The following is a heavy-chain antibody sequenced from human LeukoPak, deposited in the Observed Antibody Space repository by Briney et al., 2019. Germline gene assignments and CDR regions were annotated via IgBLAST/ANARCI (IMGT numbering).Heavy chain of an antibody. Sequence: SETLSLTCTVSGGSISSYYWSWIRQPVGKGLEWIGRIYTSGSTNYNPSLKSRVTMSVDTSKNQFSLKLSSVTAADTAVYYCARDREAAAGYYYYGMDVWGQGTTVTVSS. V-gene: IGHV4-4*07. J-gene: IGHJ6*02. D-gene: IGHD6-13*01. CDR2: IYTSGST. CDR1: GGSISSYY. CDR3: ARDREAAAGYYYYGMDV.